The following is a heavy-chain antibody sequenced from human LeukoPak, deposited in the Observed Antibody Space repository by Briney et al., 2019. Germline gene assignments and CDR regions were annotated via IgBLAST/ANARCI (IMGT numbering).Heavy chain of an antibody. CDR2: ISTDGSST. D-gene: IGHD6-6*01. J-gene: IGHJ3*02. Sequence: PGGSLRLSCAASRFTFSSYWMHWVRQAPGKGLVWVSRISTDGSSTNSADSVKGRFTISRDNAKNTLYLQMNSLRAEDTAVYYCVREYSSSSGRAFDIWGQGTMVTVSP. V-gene: IGHV3-74*01. CDR3: VREYSSSSGRAFDI. CDR1: RFTFSSYW.